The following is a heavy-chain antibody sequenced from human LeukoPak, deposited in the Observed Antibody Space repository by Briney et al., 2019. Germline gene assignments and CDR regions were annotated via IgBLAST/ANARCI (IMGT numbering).Heavy chain of an antibody. Sequence: SETLSLTCTVSGGSISSGDYYWSWIRQPPGKGLEWIGYIYYSGSTNYNPSLKSRVTISVDTSKNQFSLKLSSVTAADTAVYYCARFAYSSPPWNWFDPWGQGTLVTVSS. CDR3: ARFAYSSPPWNWFDP. J-gene: IGHJ5*02. CDR2: IYYSGST. V-gene: IGHV4-61*08. D-gene: IGHD6-13*01. CDR1: GGSISSGDYY.